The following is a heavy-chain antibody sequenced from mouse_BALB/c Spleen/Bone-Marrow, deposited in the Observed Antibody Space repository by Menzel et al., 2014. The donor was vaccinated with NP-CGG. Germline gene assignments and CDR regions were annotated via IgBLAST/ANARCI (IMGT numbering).Heavy chain of an antibody. CDR3: DRVVATDWYFDV. Sequence: VHLVESGPGLVAPSQSLSISCTVSGFSLSRYSVHWVRQPPGKGLEWLGMIWGGGSTAYNSAPKSRLTISKDNSKSQVFLKMNSLQTDDTAMFYCDRVVATDWYFDVWGAGTTVTGSS. V-gene: IGHV2-6-4*01. CDR1: GFSLSRYS. D-gene: IGHD1-1*01. CDR2: IWGGGST. J-gene: IGHJ1*01.